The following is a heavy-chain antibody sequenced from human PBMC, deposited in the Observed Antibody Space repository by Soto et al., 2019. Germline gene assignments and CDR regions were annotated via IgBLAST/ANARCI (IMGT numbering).Heavy chain of an antibody. Sequence: SETLSLTCTVTDGSINSYYWSWVRQPAGKGLEWIGRIFSSGTTDYNPSLKRRVTMSIDTSKNQLSLRLRSVTAAATAVYYCARGPRGQLSGMDVWGQGTTVTVSS. CDR3: ARGPRGQLSGMDV. CDR2: IFSSGTT. J-gene: IGHJ6*02. CDR1: DGSINSYY. V-gene: IGHV4-4*07. D-gene: IGHD6-13*01.